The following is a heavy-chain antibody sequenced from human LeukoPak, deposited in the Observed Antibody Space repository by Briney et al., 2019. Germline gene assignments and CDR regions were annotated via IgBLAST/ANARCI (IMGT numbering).Heavy chain of an antibody. CDR3: ARDQRMITFGGVIGDDDAFDI. D-gene: IGHD3-16*02. Sequence: GGSLRLSCAASGFTFSSYEMNWVRQAPGKGLERVSYISSSGSTIYYADSVKGRFTISRDNAKNSLYLQMNSLRAEDTAVYYCARDQRMITFGGVIGDDDAFDIWGQGTMVTVSS. CDR2: ISSSGSTI. CDR1: GFTFSSYE. V-gene: IGHV3-48*03. J-gene: IGHJ3*02.